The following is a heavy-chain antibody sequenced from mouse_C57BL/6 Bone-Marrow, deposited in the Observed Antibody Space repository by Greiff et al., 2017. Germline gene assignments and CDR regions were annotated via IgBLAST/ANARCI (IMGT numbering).Heavy chain of an antibody. D-gene: IGHD2-4*01. J-gene: IGHJ4*01. CDR1: GYSFTDYT. Sequence: VQLQQSGPELVKPGASVKISCKASGYSFTDYTMNWVKQSNGKSLEWIGVINPNYGSTSYNQKFKGKATLTVYQSASTAYMQLNSLISEYSAVYYCARDGYDYDGYYYAMDYWGQGTSVTVSS. V-gene: IGHV1-39*01. CDR3: ARDGYDYDGYYYAMDY. CDR2: INPNYGST.